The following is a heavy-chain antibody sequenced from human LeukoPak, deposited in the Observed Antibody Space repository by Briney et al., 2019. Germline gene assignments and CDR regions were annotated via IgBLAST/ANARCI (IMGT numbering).Heavy chain of an antibody. V-gene: IGHV3-23*01. CDR2: ISGSGGNT. CDR1: GFTFSDYY. CDR3: AKDWSCSSASCRFDY. Sequence: GGSLRLSCAASGFTFSDYYMSWVRQAPGKGLEWVSGISGSGGNTYYADSVKGRFTTSRDNSKNTLYLQMNSLRAEDTAVYYCAKDWSCSSASCRFDYWGQGTLVTVSS. J-gene: IGHJ4*02. D-gene: IGHD2-2*01.